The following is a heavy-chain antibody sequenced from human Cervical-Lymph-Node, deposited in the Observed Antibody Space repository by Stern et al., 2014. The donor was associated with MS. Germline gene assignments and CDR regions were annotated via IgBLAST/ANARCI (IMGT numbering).Heavy chain of an antibody. V-gene: IGHV4-59*01. Sequence: QLQLQESGPGLVKASETLSLNCTVSGGSISTYYWTWIRQPPGKGLEWIGEISYSGGTNYNPSLKSRVTLSVDTSKNQFSLKLSSVTAADTAVYYCARRDYYDTSTYYDDAFDIWGQGTMVTVSS. CDR3: ARRDYYDTSTYYDDAFDI. CDR2: ISYSGGT. CDR1: GGSISTYY. J-gene: IGHJ3*02. D-gene: IGHD3-22*01.